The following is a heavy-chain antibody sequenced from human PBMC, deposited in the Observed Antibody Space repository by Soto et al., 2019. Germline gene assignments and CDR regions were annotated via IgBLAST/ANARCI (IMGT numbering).Heavy chain of an antibody. J-gene: IGHJ5*02. D-gene: IGHD6-6*01. CDR3: ARAERRSSSPKSNWLDP. Sequence: GASVKVSCKASGYTFTSYYMHWVRQAPGQGLEWMGIINPSGGSTSYAQKFQGRVTMTRDTSTSTVYMELSSLRSEDTAVYYCARAERRSSSPKSNWLDPWGQGTLVTVSS. CDR1: GYTFTSYY. V-gene: IGHV1-46*01. CDR2: INPSGGST.